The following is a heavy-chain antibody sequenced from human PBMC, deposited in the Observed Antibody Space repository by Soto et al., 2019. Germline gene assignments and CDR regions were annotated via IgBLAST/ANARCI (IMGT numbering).Heavy chain of an antibody. D-gene: IGHD1-26*01. CDR1: GGSVSSGSYY. J-gene: IGHJ5*02. CDR2: IYYSGST. Sequence: SETLSLTCTVSGGSVSSGSYYWSWIRQPPGKGLEWIGYIYYSGSTNYNPSLKSRVTISVDTSKNQFSLKLSSVTAADTAVYYCARGGSSGGENWFDPWGQGTLVTVSS. V-gene: IGHV4-61*01. CDR3: ARGGSSGGENWFDP.